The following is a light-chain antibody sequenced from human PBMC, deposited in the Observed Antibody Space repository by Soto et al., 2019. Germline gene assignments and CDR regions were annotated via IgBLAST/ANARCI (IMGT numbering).Light chain of an antibody. CDR1: QSISSE. Sequence: EIVMTQSPATLSVSPGERATLSCRASQSISSELAWYQQKPGQPPRLLIYGASTRATGVPARFTGSGSGSDFTLTISGLQSEDFAVYYCQQGHNWPLTFGQGTRQAI. CDR2: GAS. V-gene: IGKV3-15*01. CDR3: QQGHNWPLT. J-gene: IGKJ2*01.